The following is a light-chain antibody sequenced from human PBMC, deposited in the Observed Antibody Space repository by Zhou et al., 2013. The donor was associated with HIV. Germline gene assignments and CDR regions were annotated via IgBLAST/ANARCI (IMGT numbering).Light chain of an antibody. V-gene: IGKV1-8*01. Sequence: AIRITQSPSSLSASPGDRVTITCRASQGISSYLAWYQQKPGKAPKLLISAASTLQSGVPSRFSGSGSGTEFTLTISSLQPDEFATYYCQQYNIYPIAFGQGTRLEI. CDR2: AAS. J-gene: IGKJ5*01. CDR3: QQYNIYPIA. CDR1: QGISSY.